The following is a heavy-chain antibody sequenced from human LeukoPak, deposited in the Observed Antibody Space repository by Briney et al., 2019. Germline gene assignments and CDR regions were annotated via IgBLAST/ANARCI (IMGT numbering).Heavy chain of an antibody. CDR1: GFTFSSYW. CDR3: AKDHVAAAGADY. V-gene: IGHV3-23*01. J-gene: IGHJ4*02. CDR2: ISGSGGST. D-gene: IGHD6-13*01. Sequence: GGSLRLSCVASGFTFSSYWMHWVRQAPGKGLEWVSAISGSGGSTYYADSVKGRFTISRDNSKNTLYLQMNSLRAEDTAVYYCAKDHVAAAGADYWGQGTLVTVSS.